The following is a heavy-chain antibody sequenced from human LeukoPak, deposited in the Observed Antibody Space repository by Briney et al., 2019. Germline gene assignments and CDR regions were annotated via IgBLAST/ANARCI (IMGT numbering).Heavy chain of an antibody. D-gene: IGHD6-13*01. V-gene: IGHV3-23*01. CDR1: GFIFNNYA. J-gene: IGHJ4*01. CDR2: ISGLGGSA. CDR3: ARRGGSSWSSFDY. Sequence: GGSLRLSCVASGFIFNNYAMNWVRQAPGKGLEWVTGISGLGGSAYYAASVKGRFIIFRDNSGNTLFFQLTNLRVEDTAVYYCARRGGSSWSSFDYWGHGTLVTVSS.